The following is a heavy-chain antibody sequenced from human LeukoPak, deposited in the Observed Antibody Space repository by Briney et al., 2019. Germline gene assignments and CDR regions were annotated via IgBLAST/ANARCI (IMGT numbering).Heavy chain of an antibody. V-gene: IGHV1-46*01. CDR3: ARAGSSGKKFDY. CDR2: INPSGGST. D-gene: IGHD3-10*01. J-gene: IGHJ4*02. CDR1: GYTFTSYY. Sequence: ASVKVSCKASGYTFTSYYMHWVRQAPGQGLEWMGMINPSGGSTSYAQKFQGRVTMTRDTSTSTVYMELSSLRSDDTAVYYCARAGSSGKKFDYWGQGTLVTVSS.